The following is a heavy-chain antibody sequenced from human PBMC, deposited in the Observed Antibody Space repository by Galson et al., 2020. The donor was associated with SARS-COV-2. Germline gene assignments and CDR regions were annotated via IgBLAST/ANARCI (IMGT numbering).Heavy chain of an antibody. J-gene: IGHJ4*02. V-gene: IGHV4-30-4*08. D-gene: IGHD6-13*01. Sequence: SETLSLTCTVSGASFSNGDNYWSWIRPPPGKGLQWLGYIQNSGSTYYNPSLKSRVTILVDTSKNQFSLKLNSVTAADTAVYYCARGQQSNCPPWALYYFDYGGQGILVTVSS. CDR3: ARGQQSNCPPWALYYFDY. CDR2: IQNSGST. CDR1: GASFSNGDNY.